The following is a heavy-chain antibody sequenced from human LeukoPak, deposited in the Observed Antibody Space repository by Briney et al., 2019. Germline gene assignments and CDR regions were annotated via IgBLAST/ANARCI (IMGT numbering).Heavy chain of an antibody. Sequence: GGSLRLSCAASGFTFSSYAMSWVRQAPGKGLEWVSAISGSGGSTYYADSVKDRFTISRDNSKNTLYLQMNSLRAEDTAVYYCAPNGHSSSFYYYYYMDVWGKGTTVTVSS. J-gene: IGHJ6*03. CDR1: GFTFSSYA. CDR3: APNGHSSSFYYYYYMDV. V-gene: IGHV3-23*01. D-gene: IGHD6-13*01. CDR2: ISGSGGST.